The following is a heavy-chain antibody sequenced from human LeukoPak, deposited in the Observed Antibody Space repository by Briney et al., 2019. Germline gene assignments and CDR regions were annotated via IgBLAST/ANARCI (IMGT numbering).Heavy chain of an antibody. CDR2: IKQDGSKK. Sequence: PGGSLRLSCVASGFPFSSYWMTWVRQAPGKGLEWVANIKQDGSKKSYVDSVKGRFTISRDNAKNSLYLQMNSLRAEDTAVYYCARGDGSGSYFSYYYYYGMDVWGQGTTVTVSS. D-gene: IGHD3-10*01. CDR1: GFPFSSYW. J-gene: IGHJ6*02. V-gene: IGHV3-7*01. CDR3: ARGDGSGSYFSYYYYYGMDV.